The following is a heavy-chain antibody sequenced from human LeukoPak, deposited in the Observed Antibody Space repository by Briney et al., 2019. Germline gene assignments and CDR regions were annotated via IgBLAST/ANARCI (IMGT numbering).Heavy chain of an antibody. J-gene: IGHJ3*02. CDR3: ARDTEIVTGAFDI. V-gene: IGHV1-69*05. CDR2: IIPIFGTA. Sequence: SVKVSCKASGGTFSSYAISWVRQAPGQGLEWMGGIIPIFGTANYAQKFQGRVTITTDESTSTAYMELSSLRSEDTAVYYCARDTEIVTGAFDIWGQATMVTVSS. CDR1: GGTFSSYA. D-gene: IGHD3-22*01.